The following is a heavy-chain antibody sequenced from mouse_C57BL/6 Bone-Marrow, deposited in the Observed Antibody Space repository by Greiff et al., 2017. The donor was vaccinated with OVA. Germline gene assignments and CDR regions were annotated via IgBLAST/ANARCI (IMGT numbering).Heavy chain of an antibody. CDR3: ARRAYYSNYEFAY. CDR1: GYTFTSYG. CDR2: IYPRSGNT. V-gene: IGHV1-81*01. Sequence: VKLMESGAELARPGASVKLSCKASGYTFTSYGISWVKQRTGQGLEWIGEIYPRSGNTYYNEKFKGKATLTADKSSSTAYMELRSLTSEDSAVYFCARRAYYSNYEFAYWGQGTLVTVSA. D-gene: IGHD2-5*01. J-gene: IGHJ3*01.